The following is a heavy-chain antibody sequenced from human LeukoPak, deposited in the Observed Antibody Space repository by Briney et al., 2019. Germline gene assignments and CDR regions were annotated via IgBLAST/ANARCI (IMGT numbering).Heavy chain of an antibody. CDR3: ARVEVDSSSWLTPSYYYYYYMDV. D-gene: IGHD6-13*01. J-gene: IGHJ6*03. CDR2: ISAYNGNT. Sequence: GASVKVSCKASGYTFTGYYMHWVRQAPGQGLEWMGWISAYNGNTNYAQKLQGRVTMTTDTSTSTAYMELRSLRSDDTAVYYCARVEVDSSSWLTPSYYYYYYMDVWGKGTTVTVSS. V-gene: IGHV1-18*04. CDR1: GYTFTGYY.